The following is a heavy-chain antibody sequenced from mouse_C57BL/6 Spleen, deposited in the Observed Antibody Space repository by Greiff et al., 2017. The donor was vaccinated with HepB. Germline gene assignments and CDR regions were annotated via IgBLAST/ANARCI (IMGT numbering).Heavy chain of an antibody. CDR3: ARYGDYDDGYYFDY. J-gene: IGHJ2*01. V-gene: IGHV7-3*01. CDR1: GFTFTDYY. D-gene: IGHD2-4*01. CDR2: IRNKANGYTT. Sequence: EVKVEESGGGLVQPGGSLSLSCAASGFTFTDYYMSWVRQPPGKALEWLGFIRNKANGYTTEYSASVKGRFTISRDNSQSILYLQMNALRAEDSATYYCARYGDYDDGYYFDYWGQGTTLTVSS.